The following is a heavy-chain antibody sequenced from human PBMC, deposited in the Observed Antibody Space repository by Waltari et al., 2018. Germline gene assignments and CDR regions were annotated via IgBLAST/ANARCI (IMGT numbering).Heavy chain of an antibody. V-gene: IGHV4-61*02. D-gene: IGHD6-13*01. J-gene: IGHJ6*02. CDR1: VAPTSSGRYY. Sequence: VRLQESGQGLVNPPQPLPPTSTSSVAPTSSGRYYGRWSRHPAGKGLEWIGRIYTSGSTNYNPSLKSRVTISVDTSKNQFSLKLSSVTAADTAVYYCARARGSSSWYSRYGMDVWGQGTTVTVSS. CDR3: ARARGSSSWYSRYGMDV. CDR2: IYTSGST.